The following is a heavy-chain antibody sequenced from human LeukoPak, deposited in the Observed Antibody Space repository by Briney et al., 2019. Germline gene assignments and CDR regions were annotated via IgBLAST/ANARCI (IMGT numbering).Heavy chain of an antibody. CDR3: ATYYKSRWTGPFQH. CDR2: IYYSGST. D-gene: IGHD3-10*01. CDR1: GGSVSSGSYY. Sequence: SETLSLTCTVSGGSVSSGSYYWSWIRQPPGKGLEWIGYIYYSGSTNYNPSLKSRVTISVDTSKNQFSLKLISVTAADTAVYYCATYYKSRWTGPFQHWGQGTWSPSPQ. V-gene: IGHV4-61*01. J-gene: IGHJ1*01.